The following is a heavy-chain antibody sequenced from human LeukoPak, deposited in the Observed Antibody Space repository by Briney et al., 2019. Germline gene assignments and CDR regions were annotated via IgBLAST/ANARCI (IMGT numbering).Heavy chain of an antibody. Sequence: GESLKISCKGSGFTFTKYWIGWVRQMPGKGLEWMGIIYPGDSDTRYSPSFQGQVTISADKSISTAYPQRNSLKASDTAMYYCARLPTVTNSNFDCWGQGTLVTVSS. V-gene: IGHV5-51*01. CDR2: IYPGDSDT. D-gene: IGHD4-17*01. CDR1: GFTFTKYW. J-gene: IGHJ4*02. CDR3: ARLPTVTNSNFDC.